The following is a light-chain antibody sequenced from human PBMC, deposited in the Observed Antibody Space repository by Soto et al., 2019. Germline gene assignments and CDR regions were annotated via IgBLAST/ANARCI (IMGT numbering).Light chain of an antibody. CDR3: QQRSNWRRGFS. CDR1: QSVSSY. V-gene: IGKV3-11*01. CDR2: DAS. J-gene: IGKJ3*01. Sequence: EIVLTQSPATLSLSPGERATLSCRASQSVSSYLAWYQQKPGQAPRLLIYDASNRATGIPARFSGSGSGTNFTLTISSLEPEDFAVYYCQQRSNWRRGFSVGPGTRWIS.